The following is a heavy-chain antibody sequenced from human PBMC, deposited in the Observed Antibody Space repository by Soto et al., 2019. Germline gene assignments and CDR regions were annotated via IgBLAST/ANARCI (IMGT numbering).Heavy chain of an antibody. CDR1: GFTFSSYS. CDR2: ISSSSSYI. D-gene: IGHD3-10*01. J-gene: IGHJ6*02. Sequence: PGGSLRLSCAASGFTFSSYSMSWVRQAPGKGLEWVSYISSSSSYIYYADSVKGRFTISRDNAKNSLYLQMNSLRAEDTAVYYCARVSGLLWFGELLLYYYYYYGMDVWGQGTTVTVSS. CDR3: ARVSGLLWFGELLLYYYYYYGMDV. V-gene: IGHV3-21*05.